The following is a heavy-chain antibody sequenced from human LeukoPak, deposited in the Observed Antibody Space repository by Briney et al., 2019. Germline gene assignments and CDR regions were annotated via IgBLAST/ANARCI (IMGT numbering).Heavy chain of an antibody. V-gene: IGHV3-9*01. J-gene: IGHJ6*02. D-gene: IGHD6-25*01. CDR3: AKSWVKQRPQTYYYYGMDV. Sequence: GGSLRLSCAASGFMFSSNWMSWVRLAPGKGLEWVSGISWNSGSIGYADSVKGRFTISRDNAKNSLYLQLNSLRAEDTALYYCAKSWVKQRPQTYYYYGMDVWGQGTTVTVSS. CDR2: ISWNSGSI. CDR1: GFMFSSNW.